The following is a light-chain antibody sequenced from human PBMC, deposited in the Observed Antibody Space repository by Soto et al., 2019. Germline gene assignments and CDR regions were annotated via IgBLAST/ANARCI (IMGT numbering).Light chain of an antibody. V-gene: IGLV9-49*01. Sequence: QPVLTQPPSASASLGASVTLTCTLSSGYSNYKVDWYQQRPGKGPRFVMRVGTGGIVGSKGDGIPDRFSVLGSGLNRYLTIKNIQEEDESDCHCGADHGSGSNFPHVVFGGGTKLTVL. CDR2: VGTGGIVG. CDR3: GADHGSGSNFPHVV. J-gene: IGLJ2*01. CDR1: SGYSNYK.